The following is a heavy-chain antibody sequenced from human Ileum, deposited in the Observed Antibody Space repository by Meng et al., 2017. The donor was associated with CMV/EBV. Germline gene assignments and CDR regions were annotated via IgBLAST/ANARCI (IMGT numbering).Heavy chain of an antibody. CDR2: IYTSGST. CDR3: AREISGVEGRWFDP. J-gene: IGHJ5*02. Sequence: PETLSLTCTVSGGSITSYYWSCIRPPAGERLEWNGRIYTSGSTNYNTSLKSRVTMSVATSKTQFSLNRTSVTAADTALYYCAREISGVEGRWFDPWGQGTLVTVSS. V-gene: IGHV4-4*07. CDR1: GGSITSYY. D-gene: IGHD3-10*01.